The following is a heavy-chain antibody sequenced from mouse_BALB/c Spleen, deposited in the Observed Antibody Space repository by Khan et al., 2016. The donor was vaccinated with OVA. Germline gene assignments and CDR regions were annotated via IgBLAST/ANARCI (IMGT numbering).Heavy chain of an antibody. V-gene: IGHV1-4*01. J-gene: IGHJ3*01. CDR3: VNHGSSSAWFTY. CDR1: GYTFTSYW. Sequence: QVQLKESGAELARPGASVKMSCKASGYTFTSYWMHWVKQRPGQGLEWIGYINPSTDYTYYNQNFKDKATLTADKSSNTAYMQLTSLTSEDSAVYYCVNHGSSSAWFTYWGQGTLVTVSA. CDR2: INPSTDYT. D-gene: IGHD1-1*01.